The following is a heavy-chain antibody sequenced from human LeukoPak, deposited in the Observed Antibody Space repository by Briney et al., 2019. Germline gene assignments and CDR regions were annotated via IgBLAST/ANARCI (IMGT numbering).Heavy chain of an antibody. CDR3: AKDRSSWSEDYYYGMDV. Sequence: GASVKVSCKASGYTFTSYDINWVRQATGQGLEWMGWMNPNSGNTGYAQKFQGRVTMTRNTSISTAYMELSSLRSEDTAVYYCAKDRSSWSEDYYYGMDVWGQGTTVTVSS. D-gene: IGHD6-13*01. J-gene: IGHJ6*02. CDR2: MNPNSGNT. CDR1: GYTFTSYD. V-gene: IGHV1-8*01.